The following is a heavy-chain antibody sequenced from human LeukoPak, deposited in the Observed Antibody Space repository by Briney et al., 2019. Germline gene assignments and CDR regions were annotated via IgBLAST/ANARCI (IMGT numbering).Heavy chain of an antibody. V-gene: IGHV1-2*02. D-gene: IGHD3-22*01. J-gene: IGHJ4*02. CDR2: INPNSGGT. CDR3: ARDRYYDSSGYTFDY. Sequence: GASVKVSCKASGYTFTGFHIHWVRQAPGQGLEWMGWINPNSGGTNYAQKFQGKVTMTRDTSISTAYMELSRLRSDDTAVYYCARDRYYDSSGYTFDYWGQGTLVTVSS. CDR1: GYTFTGFH.